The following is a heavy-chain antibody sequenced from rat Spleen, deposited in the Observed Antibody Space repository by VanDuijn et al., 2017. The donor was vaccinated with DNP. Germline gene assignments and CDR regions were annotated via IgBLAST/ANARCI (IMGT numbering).Heavy chain of an antibody. J-gene: IGHJ3*01. CDR1: GFTFSDYG. D-gene: IGHD1-1*01. Sequence: EVQLVESGGGLVQPGRSMKLSCAASGFTFSDYGMAWVLQAPTKGLEWVASISSDGGSSYYRDSVKGRFTVSRDNAKSTLYLQMDSLRSEDTATYYCATSTTVVTFAYWGQGTLVTVSS. CDR2: ISSDGGSS. V-gene: IGHV5-20*01. CDR3: ATSTTVVTFAY.